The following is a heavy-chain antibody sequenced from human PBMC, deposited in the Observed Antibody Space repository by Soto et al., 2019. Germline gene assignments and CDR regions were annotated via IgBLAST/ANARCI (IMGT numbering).Heavy chain of an antibody. Sequence: QVQLVQSGAEVKKPGASVKVSCKASGYTFTSYAMHWVRQSPGQRLEWMGWINAGNGNTKYSQKFQGRVTITRDTPASTAYMELSSLRSEDTAVYYCAADMGRGEFYYYYGMDVWGQGTTVTVSS. CDR2: INAGNGNT. CDR3: AADMGRGEFYYYYGMDV. J-gene: IGHJ6*02. D-gene: IGHD1-26*01. V-gene: IGHV1-3*01. CDR1: GYTFTSYA.